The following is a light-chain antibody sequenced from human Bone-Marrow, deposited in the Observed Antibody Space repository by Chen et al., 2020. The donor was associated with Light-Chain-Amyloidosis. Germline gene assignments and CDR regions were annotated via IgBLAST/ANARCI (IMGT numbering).Light chain of an antibody. J-gene: IGLJ2*01. Sequence: SYELKQPPSVSVSPGQTARINCSGNDLPTKYAYWYQQKPGQAPVLVIHRDTERPSGISERFSGSSSGTTATLTISGVQAEDEADYHCQSADSSCTYEVIFGGGTKLTVL. CDR1: DLPTKY. V-gene: IGLV3-25*03. CDR2: RDT. CDR3: QSADSSCTYEVI.